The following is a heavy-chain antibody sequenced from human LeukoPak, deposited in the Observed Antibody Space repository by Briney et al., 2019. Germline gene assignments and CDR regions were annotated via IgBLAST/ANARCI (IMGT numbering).Heavy chain of an antibody. CDR2: IYHSGST. D-gene: IGHD3-10*01. CDR1: GYSINSGYY. V-gene: IGHV4-38-2*02. Sequence: PSETLSLTCSVSGYSINSGYYWGWIRQPPGRGLDWIGRIYHSGSTHYNPSLKSRVTISVDTSKNQFSLKLSSVTAADTAVYYCARGRITMIRGAPLWFDPWGQGTLVTVSS. CDR3: ARGRITMIRGAPLWFDP. J-gene: IGHJ5*02.